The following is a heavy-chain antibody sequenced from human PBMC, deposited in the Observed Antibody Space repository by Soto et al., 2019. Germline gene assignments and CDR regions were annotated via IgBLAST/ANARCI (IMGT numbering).Heavy chain of an antibody. CDR1: CFSFRPDC. J-gene: IGHJ4*02. Sequence: VQRVESGGGGVQPGESLRLSCAASCFSFRPDCMHWVRQAPCTGPQWVALISYDGGSKYYADSVKGRFTISRDNSENTLYLQMNSLRAEDTAMYYCARVLVELWPVDYWGQGTLVTVAS. V-gene: IGHV3-30*03. D-gene: IGHD1-7*01. CDR2: ISYDGGSK. CDR3: ARVLVELWPVDY.